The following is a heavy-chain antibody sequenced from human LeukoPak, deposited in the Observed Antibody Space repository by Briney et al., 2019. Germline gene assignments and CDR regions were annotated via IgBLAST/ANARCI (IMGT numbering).Heavy chain of an antibody. V-gene: IGHV4-34*01. CDR2: INHSGST. Sequence: SETLSLTCAVYGGSFSGYYWSWIRQPPGKGLEWIGEINHSGSTNYNPSLKSRVTISVDTSKNQFSLKLSSVTAADTAVCYCARGLITRPLGYWGQGTLVTVSS. CDR1: GGSFSGYY. D-gene: IGHD3-16*01. CDR3: ARGLITRPLGY. J-gene: IGHJ4*02.